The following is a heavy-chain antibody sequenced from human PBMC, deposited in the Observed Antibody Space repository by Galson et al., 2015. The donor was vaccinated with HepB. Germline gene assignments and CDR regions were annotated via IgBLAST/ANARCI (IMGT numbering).Heavy chain of an antibody. CDR3: ARVTGSGSYSWEIDAFDI. J-gene: IGHJ3*02. V-gene: IGHV1-18*01. CDR1: GYSFSSHG. D-gene: IGHD3-22*01. Sequence: SVKVSCKAYGYSFSSHGITWVRQAPGQGLEWMGWLSVQNGNTNYAQKLQGRVTMDTDTSTSTAYMELRSLRSDDTAMYYCARVTGSGSYSWEIDAFDIWGQGTMVTVSS. CDR2: LSVQNGNT.